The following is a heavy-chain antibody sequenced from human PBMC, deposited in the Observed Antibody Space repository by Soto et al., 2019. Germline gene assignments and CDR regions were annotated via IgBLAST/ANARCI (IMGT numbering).Heavy chain of an antibody. Sequence: GGSLRLSCAASGFTFSSYAMSWVRQAPGKGLEWVSAISGSGGSKYYADSVKGRFTISRDNSKNTLYLQMNSLRAEDTAVYYCGNDVEQHQAHQAYDEWGEGTLVTVSS. J-gene: IGHJ4*02. CDR2: ISGSGGSK. CDR3: GNDVEQHQAHQAYDE. V-gene: IGHV3-23*01. CDR1: GFTFSSYA. D-gene: IGHD1-1*01.